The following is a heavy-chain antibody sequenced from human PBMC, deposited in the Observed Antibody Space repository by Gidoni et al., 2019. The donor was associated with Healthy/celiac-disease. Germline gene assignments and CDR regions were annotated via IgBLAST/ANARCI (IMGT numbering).Heavy chain of an antibody. D-gene: IGHD1-1*01. J-gene: IGHJ4*02. CDR2: SRSKAYGGTT. CDR3: TRALLEHFDY. CDR1: GFTFGDYA. Sequence: VQLVESGCGLVQPGRSLSLSCTASGFTFGDYAMSWVRQAPGKGLEWVGFSRSKAYGGTTEYAASVKGRFTISRDDSKSIAYLQMNSLKTEDTAVYDCTRALLEHFDYWGQGTLVTVSS. V-gene: IGHV3-49*04.